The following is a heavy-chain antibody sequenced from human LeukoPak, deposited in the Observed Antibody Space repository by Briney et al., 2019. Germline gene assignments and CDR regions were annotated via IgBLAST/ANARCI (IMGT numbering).Heavy chain of an antibody. Sequence: ASVKVSCKASGYTFTSYAMNWVRQAPGQGLEWMGWINTNTGNPTYAQGFTGRFVFSLDTSVSTAYLQISSLKAEDTAVYYCARDGHYYDSSGYYSPFDYWGQGTLVIVSS. CDR3: ARDGHYYDSSGYYSPFDY. D-gene: IGHD3-22*01. V-gene: IGHV7-4-1*02. CDR1: GYTFTSYA. CDR2: INTNTGNP. J-gene: IGHJ4*02.